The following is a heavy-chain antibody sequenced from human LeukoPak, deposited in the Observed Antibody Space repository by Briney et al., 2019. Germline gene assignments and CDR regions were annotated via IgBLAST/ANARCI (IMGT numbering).Heavy chain of an antibody. Sequence: GGSLRLSCAATGFTLTDFWMHWVRQAPGKGLVWVSRSNHDGSGTNYADSVNGRFTISRDNAKNTLYLQMNSLRAEDTAIYYCVRDVCTSGCHEEGYNWFDPWGQGTLVTVSS. CDR3: VRDVCTSGCHEEGYNWFDP. J-gene: IGHJ5*02. V-gene: IGHV3-74*01. D-gene: IGHD2-8*01. CDR2: SNHDGSGT. CDR1: GFTLTDFW.